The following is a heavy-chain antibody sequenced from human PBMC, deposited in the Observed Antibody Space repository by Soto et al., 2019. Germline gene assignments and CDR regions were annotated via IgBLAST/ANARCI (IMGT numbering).Heavy chain of an antibody. CDR3: VRSSGSQPRAGWFDP. Sequence: EVQLVESGGGLAQPGWSRRLSCAASGFNFDDHAMHWVRQTPGKGLEGVSGISWNSVTINYADSIKGRFTISRDNAKRTLYLQMNNLRPADTAMYFCVRSSGSQPRAGWFDPWGQGTLVTVS. J-gene: IGHJ5*02. CDR2: ISWNSVTI. CDR1: GFNFDDHA. V-gene: IGHV3-9*01. D-gene: IGHD1-26*01.